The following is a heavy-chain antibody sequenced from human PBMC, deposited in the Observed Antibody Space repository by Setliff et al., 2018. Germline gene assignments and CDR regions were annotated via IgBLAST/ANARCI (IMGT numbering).Heavy chain of an antibody. CDR3: AREPLWGSHDAFDI. CDR2: ISAYNANT. J-gene: IGHJ3*02. V-gene: IGHV1-18*01. CDR1: GYIFTSYA. Sequence: GASVKVSCKASGYIFTSYAINWVRQAPGQGLEWMGSISAYNANTNYAQNLQGRVTMTRDTSTSTAYMELRSLRSGDTAVYYCAREPLWGSHDAFDIWGQGTMVTV. D-gene: IGHD7-27*01.